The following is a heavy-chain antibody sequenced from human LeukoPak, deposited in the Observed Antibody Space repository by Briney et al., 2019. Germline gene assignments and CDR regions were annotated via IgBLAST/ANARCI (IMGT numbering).Heavy chain of an antibody. CDR2: IHSDGSTT. D-gene: IGHD3-16*01. CDR1: GFTFSNYW. CDR3: ARGGSTYFDY. Sequence: GGSLRLSCAASGFTFSNYWMHWVRQVPGKGLVWDSRIHSDGSTTSYADSVKGRFTISRDNAKNTVYLQMNSLGAEDTAVYYCARGGSTYFDYWGQGTLVTVSS. V-gene: IGHV3-74*01. J-gene: IGHJ4*02.